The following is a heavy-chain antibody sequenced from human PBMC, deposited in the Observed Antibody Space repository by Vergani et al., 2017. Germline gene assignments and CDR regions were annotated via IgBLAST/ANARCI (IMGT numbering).Heavy chain of an antibody. CDR2: IHPADSDT. V-gene: IGHV5-51*01. CDR1: GYSFTNYW. CDR3: ARLYGRDSSGSKYFDY. Sequence: EVQLVQSGAEVKKPGASLTISCQISGYSFTNYWIGWVRQMPGKGLEWLGIIHPADSDTRYSPSFQGQVTISVDKSISTAYLQRSSLRASDSAMYYCARLYGRDSSGSKYFDYWGQGTLVTVSS. J-gene: IGHJ4*02. D-gene: IGHD3-22*01.